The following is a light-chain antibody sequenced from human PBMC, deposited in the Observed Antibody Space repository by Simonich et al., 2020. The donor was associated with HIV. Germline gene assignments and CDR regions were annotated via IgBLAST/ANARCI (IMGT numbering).Light chain of an antibody. Sequence: DIVMTQSPDSLTVSLGERATINCKSSQSVLSSSNNKNYLTWYQQKPGQPPKLLIYWASTRESGVPDRFSGSGSGPDFTLTITSLQAEDVAVYFCQQYYSTPLTFGGGTKVEIK. CDR2: WAS. CDR1: QSVLSSSNNKNY. V-gene: IGKV4-1*01. J-gene: IGKJ4*01. CDR3: QQYYSTPLT.